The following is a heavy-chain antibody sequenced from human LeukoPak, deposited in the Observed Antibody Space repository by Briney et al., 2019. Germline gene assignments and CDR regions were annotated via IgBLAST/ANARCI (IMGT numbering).Heavy chain of an antibody. CDR3: AREGVGYFFDY. CDR1: GFTVSGNY. CDR2: IYIGGRT. V-gene: IGHV3-53*05. J-gene: IGHJ4*02. D-gene: IGHD5-18*01. Sequence: GGSLRLSCAASGFTVSGNYVSWVRQAPGKGLEWVSVIYIGGRTYYSDSVKGRFTISRDNSKNTLFLQMRGLRPEDTAIYYCAREGVGYFFDYWGQGALVTVSS.